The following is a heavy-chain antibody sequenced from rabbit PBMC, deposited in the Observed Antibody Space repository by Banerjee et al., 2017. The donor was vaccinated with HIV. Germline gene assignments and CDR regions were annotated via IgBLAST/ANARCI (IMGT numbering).Heavy chain of an antibody. CDR2: IYAGSSGST. D-gene: IGHD4-1*01. J-gene: IGHJ4*01. CDR1: GFSFSSSDW. V-gene: IGHV1S45*01. Sequence: QEQLEESGGDLVKPGASLTLTCTASGFSFSSSDWICWVRQAPGKGLEWIACIYAGSSGSTYYASWAKGRFTISKTSSTAVTLQMTSLTAADTATYFCARDRGGADDGLNLWGQGTLVTVS. CDR3: ARDRGGADDGLNL.